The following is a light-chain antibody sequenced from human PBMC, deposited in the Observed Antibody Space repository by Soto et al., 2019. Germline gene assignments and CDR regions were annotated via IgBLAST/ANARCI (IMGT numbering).Light chain of an antibody. Sequence: EIVLTQSPGTRSLSPGARATLSCRASQSVSRNFLAWYRQKPGQAPRLLIYGASNRATDTPDRFSGSGSGADFSLTISRLEPEDFAVYYCQQYGSSPWTFGQGTKVEIK. V-gene: IGKV3-20*01. CDR2: GAS. CDR3: QQYGSSPWT. J-gene: IGKJ1*01. CDR1: QSVSRNF.